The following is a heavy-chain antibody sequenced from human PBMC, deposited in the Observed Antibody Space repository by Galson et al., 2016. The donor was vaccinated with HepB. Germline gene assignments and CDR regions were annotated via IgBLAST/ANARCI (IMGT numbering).Heavy chain of an antibody. CDR1: GFTFSSYS. CDR3: VHMEVRFLEWSIKGGNNYYYGMDV. V-gene: IGHV3-48*02. CDR2: ISSSSSTI. Sequence: SLRLSCAASGFTFSSYSMNWVRQAPGKGLEWVSYISSSSSTIYYADSVKGRFTISRDNAKNSLYLQMNSLRDEDTAVYYCVHMEVRFLEWSIKGGNNYYYGMDVWGQGTTVTVSS. J-gene: IGHJ6*02. D-gene: IGHD3-3*01.